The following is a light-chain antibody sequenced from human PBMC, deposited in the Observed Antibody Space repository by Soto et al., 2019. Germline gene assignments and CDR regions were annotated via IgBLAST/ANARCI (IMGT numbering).Light chain of an antibody. J-gene: IGLJ2*01. V-gene: IGLV1-44*01. Sequence: QPVLTQPPSASGTPGQRVTISCSGSSSNIGINTVKWYQQLPGTAPELLIHGNDQRPSGVPDRFSGSKSGTSASLAISGLRSEDEADYYCATWDDGLRGVVFGGGTKLTVL. CDR1: SSNIGINT. CDR2: GND. CDR3: ATWDDGLRGVV.